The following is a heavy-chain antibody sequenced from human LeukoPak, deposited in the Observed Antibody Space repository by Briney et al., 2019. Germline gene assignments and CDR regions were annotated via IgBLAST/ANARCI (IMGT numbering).Heavy chain of an antibody. CDR1: GGSISSYY. J-gene: IGHJ4*02. V-gene: IGHV4-59*01. CDR2: IYYSGST. Sequence: SETLSLTCTVSGGSISSYYWSWIRQPPGKGLEWIGYIYYSGSTNYNPSLKSRVTISVDTSKNQFSLKLSSVTAADTAVYYCARGPPTYRLYYFDYWGQGTLVTVCS. CDR3: ARGPPTYRLYYFDY.